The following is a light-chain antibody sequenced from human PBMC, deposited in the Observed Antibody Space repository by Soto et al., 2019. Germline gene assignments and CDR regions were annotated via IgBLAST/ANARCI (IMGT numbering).Light chain of an antibody. CDR1: QSISSY. CDR2: AAS. V-gene: IGKV1-39*01. Sequence: DIRIAQSPSSPSASVGDRVTLTCRASQSISSYLNWYQQKKGKAPKILIYAASSLQSGVPSRFSGSGSWTDCTLTISSLQPEDVATDYCQQSYSNLITFGQGTRLDIK. CDR3: QQSYSNLIT. J-gene: IGKJ5*01.